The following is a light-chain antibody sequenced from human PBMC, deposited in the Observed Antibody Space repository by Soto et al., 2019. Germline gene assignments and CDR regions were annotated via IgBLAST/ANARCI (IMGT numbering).Light chain of an antibody. CDR3: QQYGSSQFT. Sequence: EIVLMQSPGTLSLSPGEGATLSCRASQSVNSNYLAWYQQKPGQAPTVLIFDTSRRATGVPDRFSGSGSGKDFTLTISRLEPDDFAVYYCQQYGSSQFTFGPGTKVNSK. V-gene: IGKV3-20*01. J-gene: IGKJ3*01. CDR2: DTS. CDR1: QSVNSNY.